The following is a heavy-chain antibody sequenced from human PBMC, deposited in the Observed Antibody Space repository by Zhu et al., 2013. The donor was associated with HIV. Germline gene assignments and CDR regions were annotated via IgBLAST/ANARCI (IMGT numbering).Heavy chain of an antibody. CDR3: ARDSLWFRESPLYYYGMDV. V-gene: IGHV3-23*01. Sequence: EVQLLESGGGLVQPGGSLRLSCAASGFTFSNHAMSWVRQAPGKGLEWVSDITGRGGSTDYADSVKGRFTISRDNSKNTLXLQMNSLRAEDTAVYYCARDSLWFRESPLYYYGMDVWGQGTTVTVSS. CDR2: ITGRGGST. CDR1: GFTFSNHA. D-gene: IGHD3-10*01. J-gene: IGHJ6*02.